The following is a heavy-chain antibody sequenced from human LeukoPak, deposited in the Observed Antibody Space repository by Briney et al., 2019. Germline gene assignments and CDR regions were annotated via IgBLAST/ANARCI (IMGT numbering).Heavy chain of an antibody. Sequence: GGSLRLSCAASGFTFSNYWMNWVRQAPGKGLEWVANINQDGSEIYYVDSVKGRFTISRDNAKNSLYLQMNSLRAEDTAVYYCARGPYHYDSSGCYPHCDHWGQGTLVTVSS. CDR1: GFTFSNYW. CDR2: INQDGSEI. CDR3: ARGPYHYDSSGCYPHCDH. J-gene: IGHJ4*02. D-gene: IGHD3-22*01. V-gene: IGHV3-7*01.